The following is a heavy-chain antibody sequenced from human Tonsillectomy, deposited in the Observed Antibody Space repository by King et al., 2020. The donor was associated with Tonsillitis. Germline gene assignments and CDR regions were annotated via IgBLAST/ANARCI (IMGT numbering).Heavy chain of an antibody. V-gene: IGHV4-39*01. D-gene: IGHD1-1*01. Sequence: QLQESGPGLMKPSETLSLTCPVSGGSISSTNYYWGWIRQPPGKGLEWIGTIFYSRTTYYNPSLRSRLTISIDTSQNQFSLRLSSVTAADTAVYYCARLRRSEAFDYWGQGTLVTVSS. CDR1: GGSISSTNYY. CDR2: IFYSRTT. CDR3: ARLRRSEAFDY. J-gene: IGHJ4*02.